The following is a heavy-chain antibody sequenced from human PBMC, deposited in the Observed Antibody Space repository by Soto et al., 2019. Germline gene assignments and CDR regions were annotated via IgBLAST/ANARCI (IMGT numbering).Heavy chain of an antibody. CDR3: ARVGHSSSWYHTWFDP. J-gene: IGHJ5*02. CDR2: INHSGST. Sequence: SETLSLTCAVYGGSFSGYYWSWIRQPPGKGLEWIGEINHSGSTNYNPSLMSRVTISVDTSKNQFSLKLSSVTAADTAVYYCARVGHSSSWYHTWFDPWGQGTLVTVSS. V-gene: IGHV4-34*01. D-gene: IGHD6-13*01. CDR1: GGSFSGYY.